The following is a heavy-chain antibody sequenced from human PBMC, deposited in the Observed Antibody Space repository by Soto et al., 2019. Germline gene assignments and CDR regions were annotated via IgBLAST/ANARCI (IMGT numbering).Heavy chain of an antibody. D-gene: IGHD6-6*01. CDR3: AKRVAYSSSSAYFDY. Sequence: PVGSLRLSGAASGFTFSSYGMSWVCQARGKGLEWVSSINDSGDTYYGDSVKGRFTISRDNSKNTLYLQVNSLSAEDTAVYYCAKRVAYSSSSAYFDYWAQGTLVTVSS. CDR2: INDSGDT. V-gene: IGHV3-23*01. CDR1: GFTFSSYG. J-gene: IGHJ4*02.